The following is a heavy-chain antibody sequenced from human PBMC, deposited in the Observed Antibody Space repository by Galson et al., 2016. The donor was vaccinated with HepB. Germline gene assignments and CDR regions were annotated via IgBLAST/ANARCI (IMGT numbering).Heavy chain of an antibody. V-gene: IGHV5-51*01. D-gene: IGHD2-15*01. Sequence: QSGAEVKKAGESLKISCEGSGYKFSMYWIGWVRQMPGRGLEWKGSIYPGGSDTRYSPSFQGQVTISADKSISTAYLQWSSLKASDTAMYYCARRQSHGSGIYSMDVWGQGTTVTVSS. CDR1: GYKFSMYW. CDR2: IYPGGSDT. CDR3: ARRQSHGSGIYSMDV. J-gene: IGHJ6*02.